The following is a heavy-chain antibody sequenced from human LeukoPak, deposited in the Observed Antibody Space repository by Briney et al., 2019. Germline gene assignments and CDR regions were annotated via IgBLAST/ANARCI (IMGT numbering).Heavy chain of an antibody. D-gene: IGHD6-6*01. J-gene: IGHJ4*02. V-gene: IGHV3-23*01. CDR1: GFTFSSSA. CDR3: AREGSSSSGRYFDY. CDR2: ISNNGGYT. Sequence: PGGSLRLSCAASGFTFSSSAMSWVRQAPGKGLEWVSAISNNGGYTYYADSVKGRFTISRDNAKDTLYLQMNSLRAEDTAVYYCAREGSSSSGRYFDYWGQGTLVTVSS.